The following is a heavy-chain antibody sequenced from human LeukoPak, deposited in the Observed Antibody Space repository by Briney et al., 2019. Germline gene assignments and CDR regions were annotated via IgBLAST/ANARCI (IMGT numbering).Heavy chain of an antibody. CDR3: AISSGYYPIPLDY. Sequence: SETLYLTRAVYGGSFSGYYWSWIRQPPGKGLEWIGEINHSGSTNYNPSLKSRVTISVDTSKNQFSLKLSSVTAADTAVYYCAISSGYYPIPLDYWGQGTLVTVSS. J-gene: IGHJ4*02. CDR2: INHSGST. V-gene: IGHV4-34*01. CDR1: GGSFSGYY. D-gene: IGHD3-22*01.